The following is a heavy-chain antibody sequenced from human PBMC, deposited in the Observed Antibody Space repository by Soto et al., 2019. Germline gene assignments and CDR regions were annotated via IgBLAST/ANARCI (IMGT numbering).Heavy chain of an antibody. V-gene: IGHV1-18*01. Sequence: GASVKVSCKASGSTFTSYGISWVRQAPGQGLEWMGWISAYNGNTNYAQKLQGRVTMTTDTSTSTAYMELRSLRSDDTAVYYCARVQVCGGSCYFVYYYGMDVWGQGTTVTVSS. CDR1: GSTFTSYG. J-gene: IGHJ6*02. CDR3: ARVQVCGGSCYFVYYYGMDV. CDR2: ISAYNGNT. D-gene: IGHD2-15*01.